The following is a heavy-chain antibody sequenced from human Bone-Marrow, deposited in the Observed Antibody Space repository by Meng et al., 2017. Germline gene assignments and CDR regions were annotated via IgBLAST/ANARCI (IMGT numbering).Heavy chain of an antibody. J-gene: IGHJ1*01. CDR2: IHTSGST. D-gene: IGHD3-22*01. CDR1: GGSISSGSYY. CDR3: ARGGLGYDSGGPFAQH. Sequence: SETLSLTCTASGGSISSGSYYWSWIRQPGGKGREWIGRIHTSGSTNYNPSLKSRITISVDTSKNQFSLKLSSVTAAETAVYYCARGGLGYDSGGPFAQHWGQGTLVTVSS. V-gene: IGHV4-61*02.